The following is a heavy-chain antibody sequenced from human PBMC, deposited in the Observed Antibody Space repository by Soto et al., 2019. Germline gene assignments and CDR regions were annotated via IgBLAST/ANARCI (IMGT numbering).Heavy chain of an antibody. Sequence: GGSLRLSCAASGFTFSSYAMSWVRQAPGKGLEWVSAISGSGGSTYYADSVKGRFTISRDNSKNTLYLQMNSLRAEDTAVYYCASGGMRMATIDQEEYFQHWGQGTLVTVSS. D-gene: IGHD5-12*01. CDR2: ISGSGGST. CDR3: ASGGMRMATIDQEEYFQH. J-gene: IGHJ1*01. CDR1: GFTFSSYA. V-gene: IGHV3-23*01.